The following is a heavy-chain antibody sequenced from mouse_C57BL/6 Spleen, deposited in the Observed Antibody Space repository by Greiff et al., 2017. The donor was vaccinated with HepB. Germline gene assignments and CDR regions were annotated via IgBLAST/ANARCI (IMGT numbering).Heavy chain of an antibody. J-gene: IGHJ1*03. D-gene: IGHD1-1*01. CDR3: ARETVVAPYWYFDV. V-gene: IGHV1-55*01. Sequence: VQLQQPGAELVKPGASVKMSCKASGYTFTSYWITWVKQRPGQGLEWIGDIYPGSGSTNYNEKFKSKATLTVDTSSSTAYMQLSSLTSEDSAVYYCARETVVAPYWYFDVWGTGTTVTVSS. CDR1: GYTFTSYW. CDR2: IYPGSGST.